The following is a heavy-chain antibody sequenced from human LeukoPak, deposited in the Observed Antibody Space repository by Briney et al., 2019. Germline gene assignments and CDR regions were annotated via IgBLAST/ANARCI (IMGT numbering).Heavy chain of an antibody. CDR3: ARGGEAVAGETRRSRAFDI. J-gene: IGHJ3*02. CDR2: ISAYNGNT. CDR1: GYTFTSYY. D-gene: IGHD6-19*01. Sequence: VASVKVSCKASGYTFTSYYMHWVRQAPGQGLEWMGWISAYNGNTNYAQKLQGRVTMTTDTSTSTAYMELRSLRSDDTAVYYCARGGEAVAGETRRSRAFDIWGQGTMVTVSS. V-gene: IGHV1-18*04.